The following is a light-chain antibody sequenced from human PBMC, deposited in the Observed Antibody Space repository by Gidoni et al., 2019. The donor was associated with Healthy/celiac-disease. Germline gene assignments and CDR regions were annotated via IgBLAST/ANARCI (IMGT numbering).Light chain of an antibody. V-gene: IGLV3-25*03. CDR2: KDS. Sequence: SDELTQPPSVSVSPGQTARITCSGDALPKQYAYWYQQKPCQAPVLVVYKDSERPSGIPERFSGSSSGTTVTLTISGVQAEDEADYYCQSADSSGTYVVFGGGTKLTVL. CDR3: QSADSSGTYVV. CDR1: ALPKQY. J-gene: IGLJ2*01.